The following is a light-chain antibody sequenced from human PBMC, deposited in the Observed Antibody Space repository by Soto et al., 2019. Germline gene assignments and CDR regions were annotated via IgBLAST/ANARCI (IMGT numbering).Light chain of an antibody. CDR2: AAS. J-gene: IGKJ3*01. V-gene: IGKV1-39*01. CDR3: QQSYSTPFT. CDR1: QSISSY. Sequence: DIQMTQSPSSLSASVGDRVTITCRASQSISSYLNWYQQKPGKAPKCLISAASSLQSGVPSRFSGSGSGTDFTLTISSLQPEDCATYYWQQSYSTPFTCGPGTKVDIK.